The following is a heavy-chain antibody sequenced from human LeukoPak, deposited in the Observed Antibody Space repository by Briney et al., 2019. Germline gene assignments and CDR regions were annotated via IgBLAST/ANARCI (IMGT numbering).Heavy chain of an antibody. Sequence: PGGSLRLSCAASGFTFDEYAMHWVRQAPGKGLEWVSGISWNSGSIGYADSVKGRYTISRDNAKNSLYLQMNSLRAEDTALYYCAKTVVGATTSYFDYWGQGTLVTVSS. D-gene: IGHD1-26*01. CDR2: ISWNSGSI. J-gene: IGHJ4*02. CDR1: GFTFDEYA. CDR3: AKTVVGATTSYFDY. V-gene: IGHV3-9*01.